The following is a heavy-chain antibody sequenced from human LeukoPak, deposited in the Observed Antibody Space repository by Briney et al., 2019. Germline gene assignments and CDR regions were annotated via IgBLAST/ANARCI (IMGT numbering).Heavy chain of an antibody. CDR1: GFTFDDYV. Sequence: PGGSLRLSCAASGFTFDDYVMHWVRQAPGKGLEWVSGISWSSGSIGYADSVEGRFTISRDNAKNSLYLQMNSLRAEDMALYYCAKDSGSYSTSFDYWGQGTLVTVSS. J-gene: IGHJ4*02. D-gene: IGHD1-26*01. V-gene: IGHV3-9*03. CDR3: AKDSGSYSTSFDY. CDR2: ISWSSGSI.